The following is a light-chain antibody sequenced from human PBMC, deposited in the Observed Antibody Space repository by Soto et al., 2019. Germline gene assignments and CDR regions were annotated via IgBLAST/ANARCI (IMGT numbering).Light chain of an antibody. V-gene: IGLV2-8*01. CDR2: EVS. CDR1: SSDVGGYNY. CDR3: SSYAGSNIFYV. Sequence: QSVLTQPPSASGSPGQSVTISCTGTSSDVGGYNYVSWYQQHPGKAPKLMIYEVSKRPSGVPDRFSGSKSGNTASLTVSGLQAEDEADYYCSSYAGSNIFYVFGTGTMVTVL. J-gene: IGLJ1*01.